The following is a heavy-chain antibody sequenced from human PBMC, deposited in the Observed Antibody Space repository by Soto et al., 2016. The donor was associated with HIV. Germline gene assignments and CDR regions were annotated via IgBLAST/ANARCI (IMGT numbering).Heavy chain of an antibody. CDR2: INPNSGDT. CDR1: GYTFSDYY. D-gene: IGHD1-26*01. Sequence: QVHLVESGAEVKKPGASLTVSCKASGYTFSDYYMHWVRQAPGQGLEWMGWINPNSGDTNYAQKFQGRVTMTRDTSISTAYLDLYRLTSDDTAVYYCARAAAGVGARPLGDFDYWGQGTLVTVSS. V-gene: IGHV1-2*02. J-gene: IGHJ4*02. CDR3: ARAAAGVGARPLGDFDY.